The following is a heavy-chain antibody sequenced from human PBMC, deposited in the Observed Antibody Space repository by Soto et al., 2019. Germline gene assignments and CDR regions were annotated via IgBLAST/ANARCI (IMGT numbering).Heavy chain of an antibody. J-gene: IGHJ6*02. CDR2: IYYSGTT. CDR3: ARASLGYCTNGVCQSYYGMDV. V-gene: IGHV4-31*03. D-gene: IGHD2-8*01. CDR1: DGSISIGGFY. Sequence: SETLSLTCTVSDGSISIGGFYWSWIRQHPGKGLEWIGYIYYSGTTYYNPSLKSRVTISVDTSKNQFSLKLSSVTAADTAVYYCARASLGYCTNGVCQSYYGMDVWGQGTTVTVSS.